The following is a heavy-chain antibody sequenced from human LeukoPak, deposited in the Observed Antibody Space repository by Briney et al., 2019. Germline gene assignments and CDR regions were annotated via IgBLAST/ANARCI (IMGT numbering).Heavy chain of an antibody. CDR1: GDSVSSNSAA. J-gene: IGHJ4*02. Sequence: SQTLSLTCAISGDSVSSNSAAWNWIRQSPSRGLEWLGRTYYRSKWYNDYAVSVKSRITINPDTSKNQFSLQLNSVTPEDTAVYYCARDRFYYYDSSDYSPGFDYWGQGTLVTVSS. CDR3: ARDRFYYYDSSDYSPGFDY. V-gene: IGHV6-1*01. D-gene: IGHD3-22*01. CDR2: TYYRSKWYN.